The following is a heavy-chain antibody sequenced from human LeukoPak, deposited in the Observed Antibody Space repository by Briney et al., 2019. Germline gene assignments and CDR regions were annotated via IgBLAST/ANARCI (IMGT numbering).Heavy chain of an antibody. D-gene: IGHD2-2*01. Sequence: GGSLRLSCAASGFTFSSYAMSWVRQAPGKGLEWVSAISGSGGSTYYADSGKGRFTISRDNSKNTLYLQMNSLRAEDTAVYYCAKDLPPGCSSTSCYHFDYWGQGTLVTVSS. CDR3: AKDLPPGCSSTSCYHFDY. V-gene: IGHV3-23*01. J-gene: IGHJ4*02. CDR1: GFTFSSYA. CDR2: ISGSGGST.